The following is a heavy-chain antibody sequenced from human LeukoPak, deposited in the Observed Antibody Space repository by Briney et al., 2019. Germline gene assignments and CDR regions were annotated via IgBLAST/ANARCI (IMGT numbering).Heavy chain of an antibody. CDR3: TRAVAGHPD. CDR2: INHSGYT. V-gene: IGHV4-34*01. Sequence: SETLSLTCAVSGVPFSNYYWSWVRQSPRQGLEWIGEINHSGYTNYNPSLKSRVTMSIGTSKNQFSLMLTSVTAADTGVYYCTRAVAGHPDWGQGTLVTVSS. D-gene: IGHD6-19*01. CDR1: GVPFSNYY. J-gene: IGHJ4*02.